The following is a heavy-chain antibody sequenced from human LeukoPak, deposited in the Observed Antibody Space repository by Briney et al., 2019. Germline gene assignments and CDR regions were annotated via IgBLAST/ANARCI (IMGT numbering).Heavy chain of an antibody. J-gene: IGHJ4*02. D-gene: IGHD6-19*01. CDR3: ARGSSGWSKGDYFDY. Sequence: SETLSLTCTVYGGSFSDYYWSWIRQPPGKGLEWIGDINHTGSTNNPSLESRVSISVDTSTNQVSLNLTSVSAADTAVYYCARGSSGWSKGDYFDYWGQGSQVTVSS. V-gene: IGHV4-34*01. CDR1: GGSFSDYY. CDR2: INHTGST.